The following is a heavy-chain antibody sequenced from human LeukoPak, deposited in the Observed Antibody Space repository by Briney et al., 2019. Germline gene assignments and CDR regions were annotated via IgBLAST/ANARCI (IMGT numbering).Heavy chain of an antibody. J-gene: IGHJ4*02. V-gene: IGHV7-4-1*02. CDR3: APEPSWSTT. CDR1: GYIFTGYA. CDR2: INTNTGNP. Sequence: ASVKVSCKASGYIFTGYAMNWVRQAPGQGLEWMGWINTNTGNPTYAQGFTGRFVFSLDTSVSTAYLQISSLQAADTAVYYCAPEPSWSTTWGQGTLVTVSS. D-gene: IGHD6-13*01.